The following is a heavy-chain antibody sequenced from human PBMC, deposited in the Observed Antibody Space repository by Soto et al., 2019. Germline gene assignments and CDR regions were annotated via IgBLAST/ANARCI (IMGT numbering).Heavy chain of an antibody. CDR3: AMSIVVVTALDF. Sequence: ASVKVSCKASGYTFTSYAMHWVRQAPGQRLEWMGWINAGNGNTKYSQKFQGRVTITRDTSASTAYMELSSLRSEDTAVYYCAMSIVVVTALDFRGQGTQVTVSS. CDR2: INAGNGNT. D-gene: IGHD2-21*02. J-gene: IGHJ4*02. V-gene: IGHV1-3*01. CDR1: GYTFTSYA.